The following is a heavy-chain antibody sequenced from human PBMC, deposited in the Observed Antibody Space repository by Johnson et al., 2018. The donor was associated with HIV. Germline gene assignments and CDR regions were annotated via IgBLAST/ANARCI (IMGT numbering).Heavy chain of an antibody. CDR1: GFTFSRYA. V-gene: IGHV3-23*04. D-gene: IGHD3-3*01. Sequence: VQLVESGGGLVQPGGSLRLVCAASGFTFSRYAMSWVRQAPGKGLEWVSGIIGSGDNTYYADFAKGRFTISRDNSKNTLYVQMNSLRAEDTAIYYCAKDLYDFWSGYGAFDIWGQGTMVTVSS. CDR2: IIGSGDNT. J-gene: IGHJ3*02. CDR3: AKDLYDFWSGYGAFDI.